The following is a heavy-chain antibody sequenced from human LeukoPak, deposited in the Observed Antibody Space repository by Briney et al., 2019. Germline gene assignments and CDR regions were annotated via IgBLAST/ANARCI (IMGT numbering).Heavy chain of an antibody. Sequence: VGALRLSCAASGFTFSSSAMHWVRQAPGEGLEGVAVISYDGSDKYYADSVKGRLTISRDNSKHTLYLQMNRLRAEDTAVYHCASSLSMLVVVNIPFDAFDIWRQGTMLTVSS. CDR1: GFTFSSSA. CDR2: ISYDGSDK. V-gene: IGHV3-30-3*01. J-gene: IGHJ3*02. CDR3: ASSLSMLVVVNIPFDAFDI. D-gene: IGHD3-22*01.